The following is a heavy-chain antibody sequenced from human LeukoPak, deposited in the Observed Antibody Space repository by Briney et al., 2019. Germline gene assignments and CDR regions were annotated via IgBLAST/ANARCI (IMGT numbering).Heavy chain of an antibody. J-gene: IGHJ4*02. D-gene: IGHD3-10*01. CDR1: GFNFSSYA. Sequence: PGGSLRLSCTASGFNFSSYAMSWVRQAPGKGLEWVSVISGSGTNTYYADSVKGRFTISRDNSKNTLYLQMDSLRAEDTAVYYCAKESQWFGELYYWGQGTLVTVSS. CDR2: ISGSGTNT. V-gene: IGHV3-23*01. CDR3: AKESQWFGELYY.